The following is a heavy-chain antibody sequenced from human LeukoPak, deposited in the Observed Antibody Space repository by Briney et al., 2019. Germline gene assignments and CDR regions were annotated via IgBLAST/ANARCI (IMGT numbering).Heavy chain of an antibody. CDR3: ARGYDYSNHFDY. V-gene: IGHV5-51*01. D-gene: IGHD4-11*01. CDR1: GYRFTSYW. Sequence: GGALEISCQGSGYRFTSYWVGWVRPLRGKGLEWMGIIYPGDSDTRYSPSFQGQVTISADKSISTAYLQWSSLKASDTAMYYCARGYDYSNHFDYWGQGTLVTVSS. J-gene: IGHJ4*02. CDR2: IYPGDSDT.